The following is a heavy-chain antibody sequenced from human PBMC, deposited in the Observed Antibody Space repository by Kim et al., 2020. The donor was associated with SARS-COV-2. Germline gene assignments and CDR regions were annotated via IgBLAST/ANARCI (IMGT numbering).Heavy chain of an antibody. CDR1: GGSISSSSYY. Sequence: SETLSLTCTVSGGSISSSSYYWGWIRQPPGKGLEWIGSIYYSGSTYYNPSLKSRVTISVDTSKNQFSLKLSSVTAADTAVYYCASPYCSSTSCRRAFDIWGQGTMVTVSS. CDR2: IYYSGST. CDR3: ASPYCSSTSCRRAFDI. J-gene: IGHJ3*02. V-gene: IGHV4-39*01. D-gene: IGHD2-2*01.